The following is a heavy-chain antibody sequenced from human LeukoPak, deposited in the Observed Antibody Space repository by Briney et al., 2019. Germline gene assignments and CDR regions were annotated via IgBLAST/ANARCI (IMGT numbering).Heavy chain of an antibody. CDR1: GDSVSSDSAA. V-gene: IGHV6-1*01. J-gene: IGHJ6*02. CDR3: AKALRAYGGNSPYYYYAMDV. D-gene: IGHD4-23*01. CDR2: TYYRSKWYS. Sequence: SQTLSLTCAISGDSVSSDSAAWNWIRQSPSRGLEWLGRTYYRSKWYSDYALSMKSRITINPDTSKNQFSLQLNSVTPEDTAVYYCAKALRAYGGNSPYYYYAMDVWGQGATVTVSS.